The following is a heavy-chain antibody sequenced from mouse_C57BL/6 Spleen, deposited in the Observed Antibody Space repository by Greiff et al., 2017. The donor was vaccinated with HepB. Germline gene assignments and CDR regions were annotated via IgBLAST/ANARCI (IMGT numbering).Heavy chain of an antibody. CDR1: GFNIKNTY. J-gene: IGHJ4*01. V-gene: IGHV14-3*01. D-gene: IGHD2-4*01. Sequence: EVQLQESVAELVRPGASVKLSCTASGFNIKNTYMHWVKQRPEQGLEWIGRIDPANGNTKYAPKFQGKATITADTSSNTAYLQLSSLTSEDTAIYYCASLYYDYDGGVYYAMDYWGQGTSVTVSS. CDR3: ASLYYDYDGGVYYAMDY. CDR2: IDPANGNT.